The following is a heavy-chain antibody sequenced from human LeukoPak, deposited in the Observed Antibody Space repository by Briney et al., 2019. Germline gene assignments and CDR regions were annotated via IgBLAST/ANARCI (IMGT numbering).Heavy chain of an antibody. D-gene: IGHD6-6*01. CDR1: GFTFSSYE. Sequence: GGSLRLSCAASGFTFSSYEMNWVRQAPGKGLEWVSYISSSGSTIYYADSVKGRFTISRDNAKKSLYLQMNSLRVEDTALYYCARVIEQLAVVGPQEYYYYYMDVWGKGTTVTVSS. J-gene: IGHJ6*03. V-gene: IGHV3-48*03. CDR2: ISSSGSTI. CDR3: ARVIEQLAVVGPQEYYYYYMDV.